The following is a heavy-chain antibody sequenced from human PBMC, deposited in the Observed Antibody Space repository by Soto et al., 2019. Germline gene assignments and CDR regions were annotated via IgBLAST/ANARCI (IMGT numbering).Heavy chain of an antibody. J-gene: IGHJ3*02. CDR2: INAGNGNT. Sequence: ASVKVSCKASGYSFTSYVMHWVRQAPGQRLEWMGWINAGNGNTKYSQKFQGRVTITRDTSASTAYMELSSLRSEDTAVYYCATSSTFLGSYRDAFDIWGQGTMVTVSS. CDR1: GYSFTSYV. D-gene: IGHD3-16*02. V-gene: IGHV1-3*01. CDR3: ATSSTFLGSYRDAFDI.